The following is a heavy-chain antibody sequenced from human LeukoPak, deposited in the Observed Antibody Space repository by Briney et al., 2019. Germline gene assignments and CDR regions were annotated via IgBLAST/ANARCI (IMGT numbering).Heavy chain of an antibody. Sequence: SETLSLTCVVYGGSFSGYYWSWIRQPPGKGLEWIGEINHSGTTNYNPSLKSRVTISIDTSRNQYSLKLSSLTAADTGVYYCASSRGYRSSLGYYYMDVWGKGTTVTVSS. CDR1: GGSFSGYY. D-gene: IGHD6-13*01. J-gene: IGHJ6*03. CDR3: ASSRGYRSSLGYYYMDV. V-gene: IGHV4-34*01. CDR2: INHSGTT.